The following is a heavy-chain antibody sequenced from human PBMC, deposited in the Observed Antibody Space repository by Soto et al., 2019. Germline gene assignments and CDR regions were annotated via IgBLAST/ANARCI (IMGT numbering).Heavy chain of an antibody. D-gene: IGHD1-7*01. CDR1: GLTFGSRA. CDR3: AKNQERELPRVIDF. Sequence: TGGSLRLSCVASGLTFGSRAMSWVRQAPGGGLQWVSTITDTGGDAKYADSVRGRFVISRDNSKNTLYLQMSSLRAEDTALYYCAKNQERELPRVIDFWGQGTLVTVSS. V-gene: IGHV3-23*01. J-gene: IGHJ4*02. CDR2: ITDTGGDA.